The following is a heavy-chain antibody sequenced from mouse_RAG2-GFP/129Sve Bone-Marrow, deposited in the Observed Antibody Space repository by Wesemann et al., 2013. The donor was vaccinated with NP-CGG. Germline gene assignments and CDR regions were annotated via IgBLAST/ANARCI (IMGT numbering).Heavy chain of an antibody. V-gene: IGHV5-6-3*01. Sequence: INSNGGSTYYPDSVKGRFTISRDNAKNTLYLQMSSLKSEDTAMYYCARAIYDEFAYWGQGTLVTVSA. CDR2: INSNGGST. CDR3: ARAIYDEFAY. D-gene: IGHD1-3*01. J-gene: IGHJ3*01.